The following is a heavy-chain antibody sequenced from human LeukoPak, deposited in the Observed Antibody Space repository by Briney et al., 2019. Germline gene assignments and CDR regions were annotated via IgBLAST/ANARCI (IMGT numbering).Heavy chain of an antibody. D-gene: IGHD1-26*01. Sequence: GGSLRLSCAASGFTLSRYEMNWVRQAPGKGLEWVSYISSSGGDILYADSVKGRFTISRDNAKNSLSLQMNSLRAEDTAVYYCARVIIVGATGIWGQGTMVTVSS. J-gene: IGHJ3*02. CDR2: ISSSGGDI. CDR1: GFTLSRYE. V-gene: IGHV3-48*03. CDR3: ARVIIVGATGI.